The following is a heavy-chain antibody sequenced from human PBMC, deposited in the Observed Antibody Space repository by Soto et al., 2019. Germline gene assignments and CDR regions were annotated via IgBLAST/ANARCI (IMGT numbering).Heavy chain of an antibody. CDR1: GVTFSNAW. CDR3: TTESEDYDSSGYNNYYYGMDV. J-gene: IGHJ6*02. Sequence: GGSLRLSCAASGVTFSNAWMNWVRQAPGKGRGWGGRSKSKTDGGTTDYAAPVKGRFTISRDDSKNTLYLQMNSLKTEDTAVYYCTTESEDYDSSGYNNYYYGMDVWGQGTTVTVSS. CDR2: SKSKTDGGTT. V-gene: IGHV3-15*07. D-gene: IGHD3-22*01.